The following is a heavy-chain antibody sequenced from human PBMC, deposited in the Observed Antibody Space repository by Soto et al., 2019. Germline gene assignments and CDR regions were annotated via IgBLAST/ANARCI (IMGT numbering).Heavy chain of an antibody. CDR3: ERDPSHSYYTLFYYFDY. J-gene: IGHJ4*02. Sequence: EVQLLESGGGLVQPGGSLRLSCAASGFTFSTYAMSWVRQAPGKGLEWVSAISGSGSNTYYADSVKGRFTISRDDSKSTLYLQMNSLRAEDTAVYYCERDPSHSYYTLFYYFDYWGQGTLVTVSS. CDR2: ISGSGSNT. D-gene: IGHD1-26*01. CDR1: GFTFSTYA. V-gene: IGHV3-23*01.